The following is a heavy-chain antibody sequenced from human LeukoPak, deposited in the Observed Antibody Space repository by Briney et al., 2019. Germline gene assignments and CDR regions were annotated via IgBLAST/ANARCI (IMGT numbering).Heavy chain of an antibody. V-gene: IGHV4-59*01. CDR2: IYYGGST. J-gene: IGHJ5*02. D-gene: IGHD6-19*01. CDR3: ARDSSGWSRGWFDP. CDR1: GGSISYYY. Sequence: SETLSLTCTVSGGSISYYYWSWIRQPPGKGLEWIGYIYYGGSTNYNPSLKSRVTISVDTSKNQFSLKLTSVTAADTAVYYCARDSSGWSRGWFDPWGQGTLVTVSS.